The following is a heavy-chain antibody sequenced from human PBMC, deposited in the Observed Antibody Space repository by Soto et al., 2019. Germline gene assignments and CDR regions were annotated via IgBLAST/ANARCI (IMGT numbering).Heavy chain of an antibody. V-gene: IGHV4-31*03. D-gene: IGHD1-26*01. CDR1: NASITSSGYY. CDR3: ARMSGTYYVPDY. Sequence: QVQLQESGPRLVEASQTLSLTCTASNASITSSGYYWSWVRQPPGKRLAWIGYIYHSGRTFDSPSLQSRLTMSVDTSKIQFSLTLRSVTAADTAVYHCARMSGTYYVPDYWGQGTLVTVSS. J-gene: IGHJ4*02. CDR2: IYHSGRT.